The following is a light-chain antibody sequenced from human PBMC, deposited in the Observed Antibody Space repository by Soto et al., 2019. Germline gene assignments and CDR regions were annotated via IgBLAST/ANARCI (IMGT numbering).Light chain of an antibody. Sequence: DVVLTQSPLSLPVTLGQPASISCRSSHSLVYSDGNIYLNWFQQRPGQSPRRLIYKVSNRDSGVPDRFSGSGSGTDFTLKRSRVEAEDVGIYYYCIQGTHWPFAFGPWTKGDVK. CDR1: HSLVYSDGNIY. V-gene: IGKV2-30*01. CDR2: KVS. J-gene: IGKJ3*01. CDR3: IQGTHWPFA.